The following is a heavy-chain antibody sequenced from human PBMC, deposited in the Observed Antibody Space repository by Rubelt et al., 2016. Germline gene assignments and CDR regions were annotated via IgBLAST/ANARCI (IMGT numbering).Heavy chain of an antibody. CDR3: ASEWELLG. Sequence: QLHLQESGPGLLKPSETLSLTCVVSGDSVSSRNYYWGWIRQPPGKELEWIGTIHYSGSPYYNPSLQSRVTISVDTSKNQFSLKLSSVTAADTAVYYCASEWELLGWGQGTLVTVSS. CDR1: GDSVSSRNYY. D-gene: IGHD1-26*01. CDR2: IHYSGSP. V-gene: IGHV4-39*01. J-gene: IGHJ4*02.